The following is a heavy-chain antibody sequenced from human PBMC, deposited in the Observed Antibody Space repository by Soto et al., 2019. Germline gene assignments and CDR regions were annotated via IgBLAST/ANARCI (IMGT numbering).Heavy chain of an antibody. D-gene: IGHD3-9*01. CDR1: GFTFSRYA. J-gene: IGHJ4*02. CDR3: AKDRYFDYYCRDS. CDR2: MSYDGNQK. Sequence: GGSLRLSCAASGFTFSRYAIHWVRQAPGKGLEWVTVMSYDGNQKHYADSVKGRFTVSRDDSENTVFLQMTSLRPEDTATYYCAKDRYFDYYCRDSWGQGTLVTVSS. V-gene: IGHV3-30-3*01.